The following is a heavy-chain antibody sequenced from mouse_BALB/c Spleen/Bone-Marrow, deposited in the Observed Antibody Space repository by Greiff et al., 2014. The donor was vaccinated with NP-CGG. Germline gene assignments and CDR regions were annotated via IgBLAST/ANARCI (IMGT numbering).Heavy chain of an antibody. D-gene: IGHD1-1*01. Sequence: QVQLKESGPELVRPGVSVKISCKGSGYTFTDYAMHWVKQSHAKSLEWIGVISTYSGNTNYNQKFKGKATMTVDKPSSTAYMELARLTSEDSAIYYCARYGYGSSYYAMDYWGQGTSVTVSS. V-gene: IGHV1-67*01. CDR3: ARYGYGSSYYAMDY. CDR2: ISTYSGNT. J-gene: IGHJ4*01. CDR1: GYTFTDYA.